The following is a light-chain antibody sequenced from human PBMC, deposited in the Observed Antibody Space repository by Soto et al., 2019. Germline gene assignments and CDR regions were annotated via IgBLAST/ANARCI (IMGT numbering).Light chain of an antibody. CDR1: QSVRNN. J-gene: IGKJ1*01. CDR3: QQYLDWPRT. V-gene: IGKV3-15*01. CDR2: GAS. Sequence: EIVMTQSPATLSVSPGEGATLSCRASQSVRNNLAWYQQKPGQAPRLLIYGASTRATGIPVRFTGSGSGTDFTLTISSLQSEDFAVYYCQQYLDWPRTFGQGTKVEIK.